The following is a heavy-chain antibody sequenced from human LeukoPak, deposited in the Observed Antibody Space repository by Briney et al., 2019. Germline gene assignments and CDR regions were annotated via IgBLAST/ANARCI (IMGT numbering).Heavy chain of an antibody. V-gene: IGHV3-9*01. CDR1: GFILSNYA. J-gene: IGHJ4*02. CDR2: ISWNSGSI. Sequence: GGSLRLSCAASGFILSNYAMHWVRQAPGKGLEWVSGISWNSGSIGYADSVKGRFTISRDNAKNSLYLQMNSLRAEDTALYYCAKDLDYWGQGTLVTVSS. CDR3: AKDLDY.